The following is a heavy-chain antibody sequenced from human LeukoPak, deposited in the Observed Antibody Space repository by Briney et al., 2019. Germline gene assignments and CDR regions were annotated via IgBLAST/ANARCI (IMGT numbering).Heavy chain of an antibody. D-gene: IGHD3-10*01. CDR2: IYSSGST. Sequence: SETLSLTCTVSGGSISSYYWSWIRQPAGKGLEWIGRIYSSGSTNYNASLKSRVTMSVDTSKNQFSLQLTSVTAADTAVYYCARGVYASGDYWGQGTLVTVSS. CDR3: ARGVYASGDY. V-gene: IGHV4-4*07. J-gene: IGHJ4*02. CDR1: GGSISSYY.